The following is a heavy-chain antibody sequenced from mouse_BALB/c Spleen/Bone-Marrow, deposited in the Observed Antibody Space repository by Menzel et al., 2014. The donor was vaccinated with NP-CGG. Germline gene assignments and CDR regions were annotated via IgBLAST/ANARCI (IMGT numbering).Heavy chain of an antibody. CDR2: IDPETGGT. CDR3: TRYGSSAY. CDR1: GYTFTDYE. Sequence: VHLVESGAELVRPGASVTLSCKTSGYTFTDYEMHWVKQTPVHGLEWIGVIDPETGGTAYNQKFKGKATLTADKSSSTAYMELRSLTSKDSAVYYCTRYGSSAYWGQGTLVTVSA. D-gene: IGHD1-1*01. J-gene: IGHJ3*01. V-gene: IGHV1-15*01.